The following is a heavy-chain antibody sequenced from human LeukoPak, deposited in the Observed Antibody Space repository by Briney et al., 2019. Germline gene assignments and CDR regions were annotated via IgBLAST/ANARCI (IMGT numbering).Heavy chain of an antibody. CDR1: GGSISSYY. J-gene: IGHJ5*02. Sequence: SETLSLTCSVSGGSISSYYWSWIRQPPGKGLEWIGYIYYSGSTNYNPSLKSRVTISLDTSKSQFSLKLTPVTAADTAVYYCARAPIPYDRSRTDYRFDPWGQGTLVTVAS. D-gene: IGHD3-16*01. CDR3: ARAPIPYDRSRTDYRFDP. V-gene: IGHV4-59*01. CDR2: IYYSGST.